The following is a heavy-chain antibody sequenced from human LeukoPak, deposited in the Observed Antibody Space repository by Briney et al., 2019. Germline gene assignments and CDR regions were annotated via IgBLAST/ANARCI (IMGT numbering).Heavy chain of an antibody. J-gene: IGHJ4*02. CDR1: GFTVSSHY. CDR3: AKDHESDGYPCLDH. CDR2: ISASGP. D-gene: IGHD3-22*01. V-gene: IGHV3-53*01. Sequence: GGSLRLSCAASGFTVSSHYMSWVRQAPGKGLEWVSTISASGPYYADAVRGRFTISRDNSRNTLSLQMDSLRAEDTAVYYCAKDHESDGYPCLDHWGLGTLVTVSS.